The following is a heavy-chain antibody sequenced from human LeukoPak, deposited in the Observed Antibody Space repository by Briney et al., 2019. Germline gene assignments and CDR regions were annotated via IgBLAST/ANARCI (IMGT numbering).Heavy chain of an antibody. Sequence: SETLSLTCTVSGGSISSSSHYWGWIRQPPGKGLEWIGSIHYSGSTNYNPSLKSRVTISVDTSKNQFSLKLSSVTAADTAVYYCARDLGYSSGPNYWGQGTRVTVSS. V-gene: IGHV4-39*07. CDR3: ARDLGYSSGPNY. CDR2: IHYSGST. D-gene: IGHD6-19*01. CDR1: GGSISSSSHY. J-gene: IGHJ4*02.